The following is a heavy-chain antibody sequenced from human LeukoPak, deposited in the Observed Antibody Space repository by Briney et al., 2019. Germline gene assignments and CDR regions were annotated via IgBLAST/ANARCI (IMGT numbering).Heavy chain of an antibody. CDR3: ARGREDIVVVVAATLYGMDV. D-gene: IGHD2-15*01. CDR1: GGSISSYY. Sequence: SETLSLTCTVSGGSISSYYWSWIRQPPGEGLEWIGYIYYSGSTNYNPSLKSRVTISVDTSKNQFSLKLSSVTAADTAVYYCARGREDIVVVVAATLYGMDVWGQGTTVTASS. J-gene: IGHJ6*02. CDR2: IYYSGST. V-gene: IGHV4-59*01.